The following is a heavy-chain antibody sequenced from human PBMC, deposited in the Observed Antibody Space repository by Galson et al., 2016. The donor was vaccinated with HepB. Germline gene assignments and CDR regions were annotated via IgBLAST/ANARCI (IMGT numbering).Heavy chain of an antibody. J-gene: IGHJ6*02. CDR2: ISYDGSNK. Sequence: SLRLSCAASGFTFSNYAMYWVRQAPGKGLEWLAVISYDGSNKYYADSVKGRFTISRDSFKNTLYLQMNSLRPEDTAVYYCAREGADCSSTSCQLYYYYYYGMDVWGQGTTVTVSS. D-gene: IGHD2-2*01. CDR1: GFTFSNYA. CDR3: AREGADCSSTSCQLYYYYYYGMDV. V-gene: IGHV3-30-3*01.